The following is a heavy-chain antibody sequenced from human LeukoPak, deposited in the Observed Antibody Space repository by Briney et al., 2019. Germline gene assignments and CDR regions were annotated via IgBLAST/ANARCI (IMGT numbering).Heavy chain of an antibody. CDR2: ISYDGSNK. D-gene: IGHD3-16*01. V-gene: IGHV3-30-3*01. CDR3: ARDRGRQFDY. CDR1: GFTFSSYA. Sequence: PGGSLRLSCAASGFTFSSYAMHWVRQAPGKGLEWVAVISYDGSNKYYADSVKGRFTISRDNSKNTLYLQMNSLRAEDTAVYYCARDRGRQFDYWGQGTLVTVSS. J-gene: IGHJ4*02.